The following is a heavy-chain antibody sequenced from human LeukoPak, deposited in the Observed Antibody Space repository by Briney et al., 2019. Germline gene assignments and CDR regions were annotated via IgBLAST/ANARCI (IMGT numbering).Heavy chain of an antibody. CDR3: ATGGYDFSY. V-gene: IGHV3-15*07. CDR1: GLTFYNTW. J-gene: IGHJ4*02. CDR2: IKTKSYGGTT. D-gene: IGHD5-12*01. Sequence: GGSLRLSCTVSGLTFYNTWMNWVRRAPGKGLEWVGHIKTKSYGGTTDYAAPIKGRFIISRDDSKNTLFLQMNSLKTEDTAVYYCATGGYDFSYWGQGNLVTVSS.